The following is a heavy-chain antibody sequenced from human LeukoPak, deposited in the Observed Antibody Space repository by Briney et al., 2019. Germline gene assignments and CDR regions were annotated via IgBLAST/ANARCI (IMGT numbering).Heavy chain of an antibody. D-gene: IGHD1-26*01. CDR3: AKEGLKTGATTLDY. Sequence: GESLRLSCATSGFTFTSYGMNWVRQAPGNGLERVAFIRYDGRDSYYAASVKGRFTISRDNSQNTLDLQMNSLRLEDTAMYYCAKEGLKTGATTLDYWGQGTLVTVSS. CDR1: GFTFTSYG. J-gene: IGHJ4*02. CDR2: IRYDGRDS. V-gene: IGHV3-30*02.